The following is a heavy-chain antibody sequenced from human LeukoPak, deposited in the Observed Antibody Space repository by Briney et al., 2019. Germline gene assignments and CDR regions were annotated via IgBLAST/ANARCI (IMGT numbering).Heavy chain of an antibody. CDR2: NSGSGGST. CDR3: AKSSYSSSWNSYFDY. V-gene: IGHV3-23*01. CDR1: GFTFSGYA. D-gene: IGHD6-13*01. Sequence: PGGSLRLSCEASGFTFSGYAMSWVRQAPGKGLEWVSGNSGSGGSTYYADSVKGRFTISRDNSKNTLYLQMNSLRAEDTAVYYCAKSSYSSSWNSYFDYWGQGTLVTVSS. J-gene: IGHJ4*02.